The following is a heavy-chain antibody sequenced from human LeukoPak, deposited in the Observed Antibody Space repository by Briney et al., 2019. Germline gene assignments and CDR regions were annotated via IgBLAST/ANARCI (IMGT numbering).Heavy chain of an antibody. CDR2: IRGSGGST. CDR3: AKDRWGRSTNWCGP. J-gene: IGHJ5*02. D-gene: IGHD4-23*01. Sequence: GGAVRLSCAASVFTFSSYAMSWVPQAPGKGLEWVSAIRGSGGSTYYADSVKGRFTISRDNSKNTLYLQMNSLRAEDTAVYYCAKDRWGRSTNWCGPWGQGTLVTVSS. V-gene: IGHV3-23*01. CDR1: VFTFSSYA.